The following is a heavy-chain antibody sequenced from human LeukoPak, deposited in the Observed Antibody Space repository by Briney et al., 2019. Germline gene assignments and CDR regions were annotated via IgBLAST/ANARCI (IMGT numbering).Heavy chain of an antibody. CDR1: GGSINSYY. J-gene: IGHJ4*02. Sequence: PSETLSLTCTVSGGSINSYYWSWIRQPPGKGLEWIGFIYYSGSASYNPSLKSRVSIVLDTSKNQFSLKLSSVTAADTAVYYCARASVLLSADYWGQGTLVTVSS. V-gene: IGHV4-59*01. CDR2: IYYSGSA. D-gene: IGHD3-16*01. CDR3: ARASVLLSADY.